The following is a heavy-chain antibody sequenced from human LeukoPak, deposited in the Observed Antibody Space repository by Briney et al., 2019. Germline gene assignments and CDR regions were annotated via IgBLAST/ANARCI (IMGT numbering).Heavy chain of an antibody. CDR3: VRDELRTTYRFSWDP. CDR2: INGNGVT. D-gene: IGHD3-16*02. Sequence: SETLSLTCTVSGGSIGAYFWSWIRQSAGKGLEWIGRINGNGVTNNNPSLKSRLTMSVDTSKNQFSLNLRSVTAADTSVYYCVRDELRTTYRFSWDPWGQGILVTV. CDR1: GGSIGAYF. V-gene: IGHV4-4*07. J-gene: IGHJ5*02.